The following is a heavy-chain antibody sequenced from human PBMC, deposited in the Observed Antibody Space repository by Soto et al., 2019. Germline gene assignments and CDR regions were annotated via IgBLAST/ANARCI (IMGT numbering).Heavy chain of an antibody. CDR3: ARESGGLDP. CDR1: GFIFSHLR. J-gene: IGHJ5*02. V-gene: IGHV1-18*01. Sequence: GASVKGSCQAPGFIFSHLRITWVRQAPGQGLEYMGWINPYNGKTNYAQKFRGRVTMTTDTSTNTAYMELGSLRSDDTALYYCARESGGLDPWGQGTLVTVSS. CDR2: INPYNGKT.